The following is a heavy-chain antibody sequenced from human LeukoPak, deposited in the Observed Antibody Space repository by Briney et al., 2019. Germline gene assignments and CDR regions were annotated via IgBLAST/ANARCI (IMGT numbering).Heavy chain of an antibody. CDR3: ARVRDGYNDAYDI. D-gene: IGHD5-24*01. J-gene: IGHJ3*02. Sequence: ASVKVSCKASGYTFTSYYIHWVRQAPGQGFEWMSIINPSDGSTTYSQKFQGRVTMTRDTSTSTVYMELSSLRSEDTAVYFCARVRDGYNDAYDIWGQGTVVTVSS. V-gene: IGHV1-46*01. CDR2: INPSDGST. CDR1: GYTFTSYY.